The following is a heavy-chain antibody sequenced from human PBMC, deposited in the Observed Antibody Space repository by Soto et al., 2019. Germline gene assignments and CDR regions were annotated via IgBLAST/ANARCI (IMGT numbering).Heavy chain of an antibody. CDR3: ARGDVVYYDSSGYYLDYFDY. CDR2: IIPIFGTA. J-gene: IGHJ4*02. V-gene: IGHV1-69*01. CDR1: GGTFSSYA. D-gene: IGHD3-22*01. Sequence: QVQLVQSGAEVKKPGSSVKVSCKASGGTFSSYAISWVRQAPGQGLEWMGGIIPIFGTANYAQKFQGRVTITADESTSTAYMELSSLRSEDTAVYYCARGDVVYYDSSGYYLDYFDYWGQGTLVTVSS.